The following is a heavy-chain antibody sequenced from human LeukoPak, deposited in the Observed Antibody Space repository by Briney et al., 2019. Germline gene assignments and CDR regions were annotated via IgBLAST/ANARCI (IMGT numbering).Heavy chain of an antibody. J-gene: IGHJ4*02. CDR3: ARGLHPNYYDSSGLEY. CDR1: GYTFTSYG. V-gene: IGHV1-18*01. Sequence: ASVKVSCKASGYTFTSYGISWVRQAPGQGLEWMGWISAYNGNTNYAQKLQGRVTMTTDTSTSTAYMELRSLRSDDTAVYYCARGLHPNYYDSSGLEYWGQGTLVTVSS. D-gene: IGHD3-22*01. CDR2: ISAYNGNT.